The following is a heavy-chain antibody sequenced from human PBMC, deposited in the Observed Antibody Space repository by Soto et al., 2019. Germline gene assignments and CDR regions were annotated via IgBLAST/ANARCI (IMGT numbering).Heavy chain of an antibody. J-gene: IGHJ6*02. V-gene: IGHV1-18*01. CDR3: ARDKGYGFGWSSSSGMDA. Sequence: ASVKVSCKASGYTFSNFGLSWVRQAPGQGLEWMGWISGYNGNTNSAEKFQGRVTMTTDTSTSTAYMEVRSLTSDDTAVYYCARDKGYGFGWSSSSGMDAWGQGTTVTVSS. CDR1: GYTFSNFG. CDR2: ISGYNGNT. D-gene: IGHD5-18*01.